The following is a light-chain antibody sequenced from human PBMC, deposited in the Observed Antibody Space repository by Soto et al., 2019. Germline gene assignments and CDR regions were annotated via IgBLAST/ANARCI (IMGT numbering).Light chain of an antibody. J-gene: IGLJ1*01. CDR1: RSNIGAGYD. CDR3: QAYDSSLSGSYV. CDR2: GNS. V-gene: IGLV1-40*01. Sequence: QSVLTQPPSVSGAPGQRVTISCTGSRSNIGAGYDVHWYQQLPGTAPKLLIYGNSNRPSGVPDRFSGSKSGTSASLAITGLQAEDEADYYCQAYDSSLSGSYVFGTGSKVIVL.